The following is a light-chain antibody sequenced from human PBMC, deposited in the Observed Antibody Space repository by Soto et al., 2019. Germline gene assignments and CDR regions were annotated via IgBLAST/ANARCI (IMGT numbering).Light chain of an antibody. CDR3: QQRRNWQVT. J-gene: IGKJ5*01. V-gene: IGKV3-11*01. CDR2: DAS. CDR1: QSVSSY. Sequence: EIVLTQSASTLSLSAGERATLSWRASQSVSSYLAWYQQKPGQAPRLLIYDASNRATGIPARFSGSGYGTDFNLIISSLEPEDFAVYYCQQRRNWQVTFGQGTRLEIK.